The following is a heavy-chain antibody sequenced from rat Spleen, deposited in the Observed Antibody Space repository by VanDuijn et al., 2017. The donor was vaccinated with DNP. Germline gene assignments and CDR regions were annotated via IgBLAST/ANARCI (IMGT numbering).Heavy chain of an antibody. CDR2: ITTSGDIS. Sequence: EVQLVESGGGLVKPGRSLKLSCVASGFTFNKYWMTWIRQVPGKGLEWVASITTSGDISYYPDSVRGRFTISRDNAKSTLYLQMNSLRSEDTATYYCARGVYYYSETYWYFDFWGPGTMVTVSS. V-gene: IGHV5-31*01. CDR3: ARGVYYYSETYWYFDF. J-gene: IGHJ1*01. CDR1: GFTFNKYW. D-gene: IGHD1-1*01.